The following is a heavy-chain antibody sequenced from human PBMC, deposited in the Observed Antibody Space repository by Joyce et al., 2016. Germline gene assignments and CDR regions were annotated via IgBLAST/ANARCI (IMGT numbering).Heavy chain of an antibody. D-gene: IGHD3-3*01. V-gene: IGHV3-53*01. Sequence: EVQLVESGGGLIQPGGSLRLSCAASGFPVSGNYMSWVRQAPGKGLEWLSIIYSGGTTYYADSVKGRFTISRDSSKNTLYLQMNSLRAEDAAMYYCTRDHMQYDDFWSPNWYFDVWGRGTLVAVSS. CDR2: IYSGGTT. J-gene: IGHJ2*01. CDR3: TRDHMQYDDFWSPNWYFDV. CDR1: GFPVSGNY.